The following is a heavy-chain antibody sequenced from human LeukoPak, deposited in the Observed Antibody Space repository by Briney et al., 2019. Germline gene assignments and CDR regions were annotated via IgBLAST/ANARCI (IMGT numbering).Heavy chain of an antibody. Sequence: ASVKVSCKASGYTFTSYYMHWVRQAPGQGLEWMGIINPSGGSTSYAQKFQGRVTMTRDMSTSTVYMELSSLRSEDTAVYYCAREYYYDSSGYYSLLGDAFDIWGQGTMVTVSS. D-gene: IGHD3-22*01. CDR3: AREYYYDSSGYYSLLGDAFDI. V-gene: IGHV1-46*01. CDR2: INPSGGST. J-gene: IGHJ3*02. CDR1: GYTFTSYY.